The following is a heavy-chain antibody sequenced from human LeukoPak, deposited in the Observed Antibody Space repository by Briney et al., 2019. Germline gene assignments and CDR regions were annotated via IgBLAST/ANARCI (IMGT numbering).Heavy chain of an antibody. J-gene: IGHJ4*02. CDR1: GFSFSVFR. Sequence: GGSLRLSCAASGFSFSVFRMHWVRQAPGKGLEWVSFIYSGTTHYSDSVKGRFTISRDNSKNTLYLQMNSLRAEDTAVYYCARRAGAYSHPYDYWGQGTLVTVSS. CDR2: IYSGTT. D-gene: IGHD4/OR15-4a*01. CDR3: ARRAGAYSHPYDY. V-gene: IGHV3-53*01.